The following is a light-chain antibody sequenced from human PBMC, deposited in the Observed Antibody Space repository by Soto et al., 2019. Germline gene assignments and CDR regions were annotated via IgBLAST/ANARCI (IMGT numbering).Light chain of an antibody. CDR3: TAWDDTLRGPL. CDR1: SSNIGSNY. CDR2: RNN. V-gene: IGLV1-47*01. Sequence: QSVLTQPPSASGTPGQRVTISCSGSSSNIGSNYVYWYQQFPGTAPQLLIYRNNQRPSGVPDRFSGSKSGPSASLAISGVRSEDEAAYYCTAWDDTLRGPLFGGGTKLTVL. J-gene: IGLJ2*01.